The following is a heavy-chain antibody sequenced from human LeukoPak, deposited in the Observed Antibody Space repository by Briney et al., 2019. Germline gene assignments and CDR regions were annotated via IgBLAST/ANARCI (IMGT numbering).Heavy chain of an antibody. CDR3: AREWDTSSFDPRASGDY. D-gene: IGHD3-9*01. CDR2: IYYSGST. CDR1: GYSISSGYS. J-gene: IGHJ4*02. V-gene: IGHV4-38-2*02. Sequence: SETLSLTCTVSGYSISSGYSWGWIRQPPGKGLECIGNIYYSGSTFYNPSLKSRVTISLDTSKHQFSLKLTSVTAADTAVYYCAREWDTSSFDPRASGDYWGQGTPVTVSS.